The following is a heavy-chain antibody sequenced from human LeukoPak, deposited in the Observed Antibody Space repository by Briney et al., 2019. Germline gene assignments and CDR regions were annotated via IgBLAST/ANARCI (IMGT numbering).Heavy chain of an antibody. J-gene: IGHJ4*02. D-gene: IGHD1-26*01. V-gene: IGHV4-34*01. CDR1: GGSFSDYY. Sequence: SETLSLTCAVYGGSFSDYYWSWIRQPPGKGLEWIGEINHSGSTNYNPSLKSRVTISVDKSKNQFSLQLNSVTAADTAVYYCARGVGATAIDCWGQGILVTVSS. CDR2: INHSGST. CDR3: ARGVGATAIDC.